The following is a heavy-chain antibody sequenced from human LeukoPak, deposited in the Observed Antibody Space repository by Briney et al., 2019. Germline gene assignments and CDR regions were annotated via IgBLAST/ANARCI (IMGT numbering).Heavy chain of an antibody. CDR1: GYTLTELS. CDR3: ATDIDYYGSGTYYKGG. D-gene: IGHD3-10*01. Sequence: GASVKVSCKVFGYTLTELSMHWVRQAPGKGLEWMGGFDPEDGETIYAQRFRGRVTMTEDTSTDTAYMELSSLRSEDTAVYYCATDIDYYGSGTYYKGGWGQGTLVTVSS. CDR2: FDPEDGET. V-gene: IGHV1-24*01. J-gene: IGHJ4*02.